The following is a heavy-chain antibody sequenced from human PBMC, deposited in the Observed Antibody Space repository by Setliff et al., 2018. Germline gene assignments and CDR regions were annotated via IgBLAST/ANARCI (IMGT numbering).Heavy chain of an antibody. D-gene: IGHD5-18*01. V-gene: IGHV3-74*01. CDR1: GFIFSGYW. J-gene: IGHJ4*02. CDR3: ATMDWIELSRYFKY. CDR2: INSDGSST. Sequence: PGGSLRLSCAASGFIFSGYWMHWVRQAPGKGLVWVSRINSDGSSTSYADSVKGRFTISRDNSKNTLYLQMTSLRAEDTATYFCATMDWIELSRYFKYWGQGSLVTVSS.